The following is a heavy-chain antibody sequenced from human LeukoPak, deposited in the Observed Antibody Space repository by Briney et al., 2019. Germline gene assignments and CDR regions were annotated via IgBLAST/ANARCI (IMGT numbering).Heavy chain of an antibody. CDR3: TTGFLLPGAAGFDY. CDR1: GFTFSNAW. J-gene: IGHJ4*02. V-gene: IGHV3-15*01. CDR2: IKSKTDGGTK. D-gene: IGHD7-27*01. Sequence: AESLTLSCAASGFTFSNAWMSWVRQPPGKGLEWVGHIKSKTDGGTKDYAARGKGRFTISRDDSKNTLYLQVNSLKTEDTDVYNCTTGFLLPGAAGFDYWGEGKLVTVSS.